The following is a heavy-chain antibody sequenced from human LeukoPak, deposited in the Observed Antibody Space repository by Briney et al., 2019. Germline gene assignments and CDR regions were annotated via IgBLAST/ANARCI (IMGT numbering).Heavy chain of an antibody. V-gene: IGHV4-61*02. CDR2: IYTSGST. J-gene: IGHJ5*02. CDR1: GGSIGSGSHY. Sequence: SQTLSLTCTVSGGSIGSGSHYWSWIRQPAGKGLEWIGRIYTSGSTNYNPSLKSRVTISVDTSKNQFSLKLSSVTAADTAVYYCARGTMGRGIIYGNWFDPWGQGTLVTVSS. D-gene: IGHD3-10*01. CDR3: ARGTMGRGIIYGNWFDP.